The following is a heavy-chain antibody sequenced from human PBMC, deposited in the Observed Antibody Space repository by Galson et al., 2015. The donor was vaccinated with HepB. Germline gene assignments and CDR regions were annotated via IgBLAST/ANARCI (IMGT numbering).Heavy chain of an antibody. V-gene: IGHV3-7*03. CDR1: GFTFSSHW. Sequence: SLRLSCAASGFTFSSHWMSWVRQAPGKGLEWVANIKQDGSEKYYVDSVKGRFTISRNNAKNSLYLQMNSLRAEDTAVYYCARDTPDTAAAGDAFDIWGQGTMVTVSS. J-gene: IGHJ3*02. CDR2: IKQDGSEK. CDR3: ARDTPDTAAAGDAFDI. D-gene: IGHD6-13*01.